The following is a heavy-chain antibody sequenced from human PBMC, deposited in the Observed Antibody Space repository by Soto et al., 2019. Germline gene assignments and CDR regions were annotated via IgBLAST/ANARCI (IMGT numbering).Heavy chain of an antibody. J-gene: IGHJ4*02. V-gene: IGHV4-34*01. CDR1: GGSFSGYY. CDR3: ARGISVIVALHRYAPDNYYVDS. Sequence: QVQLQQWGAGLLKPSETLSLTCAVYGGSFSGYYWSWIRQPPGKGLEWIGEINHSGRTNQNSSLKSRLTISVDTSKIQFSLKLKSVTAADTAVYYCARGISVIVALHRYAPDNYYVDSWGQGTLVTVSS. CDR2: INHSGRT. D-gene: IGHD3-22*01.